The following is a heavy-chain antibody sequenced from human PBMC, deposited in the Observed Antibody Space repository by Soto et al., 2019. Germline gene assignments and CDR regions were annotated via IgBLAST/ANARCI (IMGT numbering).Heavy chain of an antibody. V-gene: IGHV3-48*01. Sequence: GGSLRLSCAASGFTFSSYSMNWVRQAPGKGLEWVSYISSSSSTIYYADSVKGRFTISRDNAKNSLYLQMNSLRAEDTAVYYCARDPGYCSSTSCYAIWGQGTLVTVSS. CDR3: ARDPGYCSSTSCYAI. CDR1: GFTFSSYS. CDR2: ISSSSSTI. D-gene: IGHD2-2*01. J-gene: IGHJ4*02.